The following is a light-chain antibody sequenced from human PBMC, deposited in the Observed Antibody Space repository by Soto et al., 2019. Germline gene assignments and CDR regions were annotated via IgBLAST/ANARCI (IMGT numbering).Light chain of an antibody. J-gene: IGKJ5*01. CDR2: GTS. CDR3: QQRAGSST. CDR1: QSISRN. Sequence: EIVMTQYTATLSVSPGEGGTLSCRASQSISRNLAWYQQKPGQAPRLLIYGTSTRATGIPDRFSGSGSGTDFTLTLSSLEPEDFAVYYCQQRAGSSTFGQGTRLEIK. V-gene: IGKV3D-15*01.